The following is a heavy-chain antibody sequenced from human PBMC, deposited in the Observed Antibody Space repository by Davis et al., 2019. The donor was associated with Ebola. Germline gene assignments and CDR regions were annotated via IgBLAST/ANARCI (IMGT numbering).Heavy chain of an antibody. Sequence: ASVKVSCKASGYTFTGSYIHWVRQAPGQGLEWMGRINPNSGGSNYAQRFQGRVTITRDTSASTAYMELSSLRSEDTSVYYCARDRGGDYSFDYWGQGTLVTVSS. CDR3: ARDRGGDYSFDY. V-gene: IGHV1-2*06. CDR1: GYTFTGSY. CDR2: INPNSGGS. D-gene: IGHD3-10*01. J-gene: IGHJ4*02.